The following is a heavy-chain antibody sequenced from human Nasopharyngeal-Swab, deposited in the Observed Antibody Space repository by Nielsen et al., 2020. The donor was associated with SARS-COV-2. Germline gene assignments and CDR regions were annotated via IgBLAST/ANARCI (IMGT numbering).Heavy chain of an antibody. CDR3: AREGHIVVPKAFDY. V-gene: IGHV3-7*03. CDR2: IKEDGSET. Sequence: GESLKISCAASGFSVSTYWMTWVRQDPGRGLEWIANIKEDGSETYYVDSVKGRFTISRDNAKNSLYLQMNSLRAEDTAVYYCAREGHIVVPKAFDYWGQGTLVTVSS. D-gene: IGHD2-21*01. J-gene: IGHJ4*02. CDR1: GFSVSTYW.